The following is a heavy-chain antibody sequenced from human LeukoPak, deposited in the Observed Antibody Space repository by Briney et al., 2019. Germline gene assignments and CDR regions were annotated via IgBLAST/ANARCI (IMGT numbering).Heavy chain of an antibody. J-gene: IGHJ4*02. V-gene: IGHV1-46*01. CDR3: AREGVTAMATQDY. D-gene: IGHD5-18*01. CDR1: GYTFTSYY. CDR2: INPSGGST. Sequence: VSVKVSCKASGYTFTSYYMHWVRQAPGQGLEWMGIINPSGGSTSYAQKFQGRVTMTRDMSMSTVYMELSSLRSEDTAVYYCAREGVTAMATQDYWGQGTLVTVSS.